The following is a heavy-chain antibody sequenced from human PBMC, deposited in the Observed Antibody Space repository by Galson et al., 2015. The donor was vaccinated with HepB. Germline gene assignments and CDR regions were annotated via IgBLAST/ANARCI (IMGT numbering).Heavy chain of an antibody. J-gene: IGHJ3*02. CDR1: GFTFSSYW. Sequence: SLRLSCAASGFTFSSYWMHWVRQAPGKGLVWVSRINSDGSSTSYADSVKGRFTISRDNAKNTLYLQMNSLRAEDTAVYYCAKRQQQLAGGAFDIWGQGTMVTVSS. V-gene: IGHV3-74*01. D-gene: IGHD6-13*01. CDR3: AKRQQQLAGGAFDI. CDR2: INSDGSST.